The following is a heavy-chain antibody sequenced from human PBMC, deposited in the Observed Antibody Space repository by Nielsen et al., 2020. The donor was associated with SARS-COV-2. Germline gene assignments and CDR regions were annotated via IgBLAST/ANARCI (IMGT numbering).Heavy chain of an antibody. CDR2: ISWNSGSI. CDR1: GSTFDDYA. CDR3: VTMIVDSGY. Sequence: GGSLRLSCAASGSTFDDYAMHWVRQAPGKGLEWVSGISWNSGSIGYADSVKGRFTISRDNAKNSLYLQMNSLRAEDTALYYCVTMIVDSGYWGQGTLVTVSS. V-gene: IGHV3-9*01. D-gene: IGHD3-22*01. J-gene: IGHJ4*02.